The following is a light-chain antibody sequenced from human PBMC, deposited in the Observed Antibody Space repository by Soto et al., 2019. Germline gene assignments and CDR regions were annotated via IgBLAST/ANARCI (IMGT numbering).Light chain of an antibody. J-gene: IGKJ4*01. CDR2: VAS. Sequence: EIVLTQSPGTLSLSPGERATLSCRASQSDRNNYLAWYQHKPGQTPKLLIYVASTRATGIPARFSGSGSGTEFTLTISSLHSEDFAVYYCQQDNVWPLTFGRGTKVEFK. CDR1: QSDRNN. CDR3: QQDNVWPLT. V-gene: IGKV3-15*01.